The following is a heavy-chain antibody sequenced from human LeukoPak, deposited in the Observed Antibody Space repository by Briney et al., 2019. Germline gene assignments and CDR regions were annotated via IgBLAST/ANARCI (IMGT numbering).Heavy chain of an antibody. J-gene: IGHJ4*02. CDR3: ARVPHDDSSGYYFKYYFDY. CDR2: INPNSGGT. CDR1: GYTFTGYY. Sequence: GASVKVSCKASGYTFTGYYMHWVRQAPGQGLEWMGWINPNSGGTNYAQKFQGRVTMTRDTSISTAYLELNNLISDDTAVYYCARVPHDDSSGYYFKYYFDYWGQGTLVIVSS. D-gene: IGHD3-22*01. V-gene: IGHV1-2*02.